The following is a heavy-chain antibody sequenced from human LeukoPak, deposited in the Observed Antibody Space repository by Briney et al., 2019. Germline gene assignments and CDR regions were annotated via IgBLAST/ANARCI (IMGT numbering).Heavy chain of an antibody. CDR3: ARDLMIVMVEEEGSADY. CDR2: INWHGGST. CDR1: GFTSGNYG. D-gene: IGHD3-22*01. J-gene: IGHJ4*02. Sequence: GGSLRLSGAASGFTSGNYGMSWVRQAPGKGLEWVSVINWHGGSTGYADSVEGRFTILRDNAKNSQYLQMNSLRAEDTAVYYCARDLMIVMVEEEGSADYWGQGTLVTVSS. V-gene: IGHV3-20*04.